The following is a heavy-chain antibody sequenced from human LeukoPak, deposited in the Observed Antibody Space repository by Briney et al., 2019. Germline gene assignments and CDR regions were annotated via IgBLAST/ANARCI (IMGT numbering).Heavy chain of an antibody. J-gene: IGHJ3*02. V-gene: IGHV4-59*08. D-gene: IGHD3-9*01. Sequence: SETLSLTCTVSGGSISSYYWSWIRQPPGKGLEWIGYIYYSGSTNYNPSLKRRVTISVDTSKNQFSLKLSSVTAADTAVYYCARHKETLTGRDAFDIWGQGTMVTVSS. CDR2: IYYSGST. CDR3: ARHKETLTGRDAFDI. CDR1: GGSISSYY.